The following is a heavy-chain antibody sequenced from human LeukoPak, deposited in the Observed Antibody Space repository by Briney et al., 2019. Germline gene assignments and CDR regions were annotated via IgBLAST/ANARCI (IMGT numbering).Heavy chain of an antibody. Sequence: PSETLSLTCAVYGGSFSGYYWSWIRQPPGKGLEWIGEVNHSGSTNYNPSLKSRVTISVDTSKNQFPLKLSSVTAADTAVYYCARARGYSYGGRNYYYYGMDVWGQGTTVTVSS. V-gene: IGHV4-34*01. CDR3: ARARGYSYGGRNYYYYGMDV. D-gene: IGHD5-18*01. CDR2: VNHSGST. J-gene: IGHJ6*02. CDR1: GGSFSGYY.